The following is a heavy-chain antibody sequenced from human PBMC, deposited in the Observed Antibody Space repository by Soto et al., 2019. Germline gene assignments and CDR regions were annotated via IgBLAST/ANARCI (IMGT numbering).Heavy chain of an antibody. CDR3: AGGGMTTVPY. CDR2: IYYSGYT. Sequence: SETLSHTCPFSISSVSSYYLNLIRQSPGKGLEWIGYIYYSGYTNYNPSLKSRITISVDTSKNQFSLKLSSVTPADTAVYYCAGGGMTTVPYWGQGTLVTVSS. J-gene: IGHJ4*02. CDR1: ISSVSSYY. V-gene: IGHV4-59*02. D-gene: IGHD4-17*01.